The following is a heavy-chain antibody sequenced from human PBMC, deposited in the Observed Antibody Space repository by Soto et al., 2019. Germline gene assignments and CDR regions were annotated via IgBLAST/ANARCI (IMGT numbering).Heavy chain of an antibody. Sequence: QVQLVESGGGVVQPGRSLRLSCAASGFTFSSYGMHWVRQAPGKGLEWVAVIWYDGSNKYYADSVKGRFTISRDNSKNTLYMQMNSLIAEDRAGYYRATEERPSGGSLYFDYWGQGTLVTVSS. CDR1: GFTFSSYG. CDR3: ATEERPSGGSLYFDY. CDR2: IWYDGSNK. V-gene: IGHV3-33*01. J-gene: IGHJ4*02. D-gene: IGHD2-15*01.